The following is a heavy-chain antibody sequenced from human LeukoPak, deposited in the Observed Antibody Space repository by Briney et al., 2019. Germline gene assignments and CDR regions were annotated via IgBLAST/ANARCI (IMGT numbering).Heavy chain of an antibody. CDR2: ISGSGGNT. Sequence: GGSLRLSCAASGFTFSDYYMSWIRQAPGKGLEWVSAISGSGGNTYYADSVKGRFTISRDNSKNTLYLQMNSLRAEDTAVYYCAKDGSSSWFLNYYYYYMDVWGKGTTVTVSS. V-gene: IGHV3-23*01. J-gene: IGHJ6*03. CDR3: AKDGSSSWFLNYYYYYMDV. CDR1: GFTFSDYY. D-gene: IGHD6-13*01.